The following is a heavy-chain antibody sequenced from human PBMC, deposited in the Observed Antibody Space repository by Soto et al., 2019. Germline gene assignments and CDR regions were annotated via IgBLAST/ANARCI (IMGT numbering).Heavy chain of an antibody. CDR3: ARCAGISLVASSWYFDL. CDR1: GGTFSSYT. V-gene: IGHV1-69*02. CDR2: IIPILGIA. D-gene: IGHD2-15*01. J-gene: IGHJ2*01. Sequence: QVQLVQSGAEVKKPGSSVKVSCKASGGTFSSYTISWVRQAPGQGLEWMGRIIPILGIANYAQKFQGRVTITADKSTSTAYRELSSLRSEDTAVYYCARCAGISLVASSWYFDLWGRGTLVTVSS.